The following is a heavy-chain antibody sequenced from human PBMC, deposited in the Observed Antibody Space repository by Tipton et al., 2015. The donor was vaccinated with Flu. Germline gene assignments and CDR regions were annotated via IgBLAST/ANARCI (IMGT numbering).Heavy chain of an antibody. Sequence: SLRLSCAASGFTFNNYAMSWVRQAPGKGLEWVSGICVSGDNTYYADSVKGRFTISRDNSKNTLYLQMNSLRAEDTAVYYCAKGRYCSGSSCWNYYYYGMDVWGQGTTVTVSS. CDR3: AKGRYCSGSSCWNYYYYGMDV. CDR1: GFTFNNYA. J-gene: IGHJ6*02. V-gene: IGHV3-23*01. D-gene: IGHD2-15*01. CDR2: ICVSGDNT.